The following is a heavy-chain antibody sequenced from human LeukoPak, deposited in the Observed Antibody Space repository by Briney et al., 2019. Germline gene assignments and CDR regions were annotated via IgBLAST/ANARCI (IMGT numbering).Heavy chain of an antibody. CDR1: GFTFSSYS. V-gene: IGHV3-48*01. D-gene: IGHD6-13*01. CDR3: ARGLSSGVGPAAY. J-gene: IGHJ4*02. CDR2: ISSSSGTI. Sequence: GGSLRLSCAASGFTFSSYSMNLVRQAPGKGLEWVSYISSSSGTIYYADSVKGRFTISRDNAKNSLYLQVNSLRPEDTAVYYCARGLSSGVGPAAYWGQGTLVTVSS.